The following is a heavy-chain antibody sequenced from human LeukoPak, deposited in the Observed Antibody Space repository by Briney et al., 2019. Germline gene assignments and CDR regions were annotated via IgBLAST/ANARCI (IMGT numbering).Heavy chain of an antibody. V-gene: IGHV1-69*11. CDR2: IIPILGTA. Sequence: SVKVSCKASGGTFSSYAISWVRQAPGQGLEWMGRIIPILGTANYAQKFQGRVTITTDESTSTAYMELSSLRSEDTAVYYCAEHIRYSSGWPPTFVDYWGQGTLVTVSS. CDR3: AEHIRYSSGWPPTFVDY. CDR1: GGTFSSYA. J-gene: IGHJ4*02. D-gene: IGHD6-19*01.